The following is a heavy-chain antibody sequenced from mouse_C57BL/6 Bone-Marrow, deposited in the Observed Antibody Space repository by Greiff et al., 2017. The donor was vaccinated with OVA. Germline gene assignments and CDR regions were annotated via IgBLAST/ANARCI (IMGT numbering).Heavy chain of an antibody. CDR1: GFTFSDYG. J-gene: IGHJ4*01. CDR3: ARPSYYSNYVDY. D-gene: IGHD2-5*01. Sequence: DVKLVESGGGLVKPGGSLKLSCAASGFTFSDYGMHWVRQAPEKGLEWVAYISSGSSTIYYADTVKGRFTITRDNAKNTLFLQMTSLRSEDTAMYYCARPSYYSNYVDYWGQGTSVTVSS. V-gene: IGHV5-17*01. CDR2: ISSGSSTI.